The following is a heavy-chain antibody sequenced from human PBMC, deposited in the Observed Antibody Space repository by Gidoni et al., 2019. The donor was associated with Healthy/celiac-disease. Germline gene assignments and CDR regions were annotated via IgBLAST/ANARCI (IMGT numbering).Heavy chain of an antibody. V-gene: IGHV3-21*01. Sequence: EVQLVESGGGLVKPGGSLRLSCAASGFTFSSYSMNWVRQAPGKGLEWVSSISSSSSYIYYADSVKGRFTISRDNAKNSLYLQMNSLRAEDTAVNYCASISLNYGSDGMDVWGQGTTVTVSS. CDR3: ASISLNYGSDGMDV. CDR2: ISSSSSYI. D-gene: IGHD3-10*01. J-gene: IGHJ6*02. CDR1: GFTFSSYS.